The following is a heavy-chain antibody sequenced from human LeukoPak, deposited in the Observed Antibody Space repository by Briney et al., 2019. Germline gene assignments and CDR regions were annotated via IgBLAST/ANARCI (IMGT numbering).Heavy chain of an antibody. Sequence: SETLSLTCAVYGGSFSGYYWSWIRQPPGKGLEWIGEINHSGSTNYNPSLKSRVTISVDTSKNQFSLKLSSVTAADTAVYYCARVPFWSGYCPFDYWGQGTLVTVSS. D-gene: IGHD3-3*01. V-gene: IGHV4-34*01. CDR1: GGSFSGYY. CDR3: ARVPFWSGYCPFDY. J-gene: IGHJ4*02. CDR2: INHSGST.